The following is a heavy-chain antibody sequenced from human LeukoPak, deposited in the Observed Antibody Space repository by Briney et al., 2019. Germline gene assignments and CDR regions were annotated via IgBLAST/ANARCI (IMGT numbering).Heavy chain of an antibody. J-gene: IGHJ4*02. Sequence: GGSLRLSCAASGFTFSSYGMHWVRQAPGKGLEWVAFIRYDGSNKYYADSVKGRFTISRDNSKNTLYLQMNSLRAEDTAVYYVGSGYFLDYWGQGTLVTVSS. D-gene: IGHD3-22*01. CDR1: GFTFSSYG. CDR2: IRYDGSNK. V-gene: IGHV3-30*02. CDR3: GSGYFLDY.